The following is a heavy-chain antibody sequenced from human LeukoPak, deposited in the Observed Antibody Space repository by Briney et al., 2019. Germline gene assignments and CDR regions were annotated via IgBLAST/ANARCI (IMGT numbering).Heavy chain of an antibody. V-gene: IGHV3-48*03. D-gene: IGHD3-10*01. Sequence: GGSLRLSCAASGFTFSSYEMNWVPQAPGKGLEWVSYISSSGSTIYYADSVKGRFTISRDNAKNSLYLQMNSLRAEDTAVYYCASNSWAAGWFGELFSPSYYYYGMDVWGQGTTVTVSS. J-gene: IGHJ6*02. CDR1: GFTFSSYE. CDR2: ISSSGSTI. CDR3: ASNSWAAGWFGELFSPSYYYYGMDV.